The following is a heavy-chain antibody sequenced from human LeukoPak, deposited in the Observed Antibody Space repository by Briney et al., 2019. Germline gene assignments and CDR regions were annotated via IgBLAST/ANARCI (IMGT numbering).Heavy chain of an antibody. CDR3: ARSRWYGHFDY. Sequence: GGSLTLSCAASGFTFSTYTMHWVRQSPAKGREYVSANSSSGGGTYYANSVKGRFTISRDNSKNTLYRPMGSLRAEDMAVYYCARSRWYGHFDYWGQGTLVTVSS. J-gene: IGHJ4*02. CDR2: NSSSGGGT. CDR1: GFTFSTYT. D-gene: IGHD6-13*01. V-gene: IGHV3-64*01.